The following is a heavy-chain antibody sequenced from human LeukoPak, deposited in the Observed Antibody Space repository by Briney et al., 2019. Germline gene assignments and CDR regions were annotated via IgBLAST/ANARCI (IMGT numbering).Heavy chain of an antibody. D-gene: IGHD3-10*01. CDR1: GGSVSSGSYY. CDR3: ARDSGFGNYFDY. J-gene: IGHJ4*02. CDR2: IYYSGST. V-gene: IGHV4-61*01. Sequence: SETLSLTCTVSGGSVSSGSYYWRWIRQPPGKGLEWIGYIYYSGSTNYNPSLKSRVTISVDTSKNQFSLKLSSVTAADTAVYYCARDSGFGNYFDYWGQGTLVTVSS.